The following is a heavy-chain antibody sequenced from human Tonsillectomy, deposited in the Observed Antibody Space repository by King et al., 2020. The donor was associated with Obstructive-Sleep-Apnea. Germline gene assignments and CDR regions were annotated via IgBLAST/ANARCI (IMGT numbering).Heavy chain of an antibody. Sequence: VQLQESGPGLVKPSETLSLTCTVSGFSISSDYYWGWIRQPPEKGLEWIGSIYHSGSTYYNLSLKSRVTMSVDASKNQFSLKLSSVTAADTAVYYCARDHRRGNNWNPNWFDPWGQGTLVTVSS. V-gene: IGHV4-38-2*02. CDR2: IYHSGST. J-gene: IGHJ5*02. CDR3: ARDHRRGNNWNPNWFDP. CDR1: GFSISSDYY. D-gene: IGHD1-1*01.